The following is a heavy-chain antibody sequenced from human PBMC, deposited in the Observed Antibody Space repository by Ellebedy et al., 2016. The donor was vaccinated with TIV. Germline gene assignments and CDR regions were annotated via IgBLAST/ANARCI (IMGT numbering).Heavy chain of an antibody. CDR2: IYTSGST. Sequence: SETLSLTXAVYGGSFSGYYWSWIRQPAGKGLEWIGRIYTSGSTNYNPSLKSRVTMSVDTSKNQFSLKLSSVTAADTAVYYCARATDGNVDYWGQGTLVTVSS. CDR1: GGSFSGYY. D-gene: IGHD4-17*01. J-gene: IGHJ4*02. CDR3: ARATDGNVDY. V-gene: IGHV4-59*10.